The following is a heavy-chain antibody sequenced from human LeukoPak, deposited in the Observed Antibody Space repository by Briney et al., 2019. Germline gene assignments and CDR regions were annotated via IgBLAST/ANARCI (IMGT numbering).Heavy chain of an antibody. D-gene: IGHD6-19*01. J-gene: IGHJ4*02. Sequence: GGSLRLSCAASGFTFSSYAMSWVRQAPGKGLEWVSAISGSGGSTYYADSVKGRFTISRDNSKNTLYLRMNSLRAEDTAVYYCAKPHSSGWYLAPPDYWGQGTLVTVSS. CDR1: GFTFSSYA. CDR3: AKPHSSGWYLAPPDY. CDR2: ISGSGGST. V-gene: IGHV3-23*01.